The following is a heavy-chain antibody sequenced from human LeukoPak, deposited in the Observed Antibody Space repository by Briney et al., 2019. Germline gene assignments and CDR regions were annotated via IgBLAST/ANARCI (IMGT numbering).Heavy chain of an antibody. CDR1: GISLSNYG. Sequence: GGSLRLSCAVSGISLSNYGMSWVRQAPGKGLEWVAGISGSGGSTNYADSVKGRFTISRDNPKNTLYLQMNRLRAEDTAVYFCAKRGVVIRVILVGFHKEAYYFDSWGQGALVTVSS. CDR3: AKRGVVIRVILVGFHKEAYYFDS. J-gene: IGHJ4*02. D-gene: IGHD3-22*01. V-gene: IGHV3-23*01. CDR2: ISGSGGST.